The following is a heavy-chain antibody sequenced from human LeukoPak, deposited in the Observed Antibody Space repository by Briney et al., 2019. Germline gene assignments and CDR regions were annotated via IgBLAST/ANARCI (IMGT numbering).Heavy chain of an antibody. CDR2: IYGGGST. CDR1: GFTVSSNY. Sequence: PGGSLRLSCAASGFTVSSNYMSWVRQAPGKGLEWVSVIYGGGSTYYADSVKGRFTISRDNSKNTLYLQMNSLRAEDTAVYYCARVGITKNFDYWGQGTLVTVSS. CDR3: ARVGITKNFDY. J-gene: IGHJ4*02. V-gene: IGHV3-53*01. D-gene: IGHD3-10*01.